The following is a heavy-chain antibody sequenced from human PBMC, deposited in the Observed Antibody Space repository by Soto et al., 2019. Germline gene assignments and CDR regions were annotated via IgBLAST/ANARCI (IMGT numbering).Heavy chain of an antibody. D-gene: IGHD3-3*01. CDR3: ARDAPWVEDWLGWGYYFDY. CDR2: ISSSSSSI. V-gene: IGHV3-21*03. Sequence: EVQLVESGGGLVKPGGSLRLSCAASGFIFSTYTMNWVRQAPGKGLEWVSSISSSSSSIYYADSVKGRFTISRDNAKNSFCLQINSLRAEDTAVYYCARDAPWVEDWLGWGYYFDYGGQGTLGTVSS. J-gene: IGHJ4*02. CDR1: GFIFSTYT.